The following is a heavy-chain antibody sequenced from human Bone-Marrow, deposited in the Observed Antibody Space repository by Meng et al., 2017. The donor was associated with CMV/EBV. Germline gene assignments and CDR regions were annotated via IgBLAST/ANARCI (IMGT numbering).Heavy chain of an antibody. CDR1: GGSISSYY. D-gene: IGHD7-27*01. CDR3: ARVAPQELGSRVCYFDY. Sequence: SETLSLTCTVSGGSISSYYWSWIRQPPGKGLEWIGYIYYSGSTNYNPSLKSRVTISVDTSKNQFSLKLSSVTAADTAVYYCARVAPQELGSRVCYFDYWGQGTLVTVSS. J-gene: IGHJ4*02. CDR2: IYYSGST. V-gene: IGHV4-59*01.